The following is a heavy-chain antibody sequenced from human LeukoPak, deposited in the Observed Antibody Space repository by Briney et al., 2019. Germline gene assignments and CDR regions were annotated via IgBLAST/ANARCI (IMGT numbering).Heavy chain of an antibody. CDR1: GFTFSSYG. D-gene: IGHD5-18*01. CDR2: IWYDGSNK. Sequence: GGSLRLSCAASGFTFSSYGMHWVRQAPGRGLEWVAVIWYDGSNKYYADSVKGRFTISRDNSKNTLYLQMNSLRAEDTAVYYCARDVSYSYIDYWGQGTLVTVSS. V-gene: IGHV3-33*01. CDR3: ARDVSYSYIDY. J-gene: IGHJ4*02.